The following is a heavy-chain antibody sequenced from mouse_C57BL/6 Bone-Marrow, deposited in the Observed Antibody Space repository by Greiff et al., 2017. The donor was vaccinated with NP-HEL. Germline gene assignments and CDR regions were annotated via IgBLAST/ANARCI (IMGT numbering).Heavy chain of an antibody. V-gene: IGHV5-16*01. CDR1: GFTFSDYY. CDR2: INYDGSST. J-gene: IGHJ4*01. CDR3: ARGSYAMDY. Sequence: EVNLVESEGGLVQPGSSMKLSCTASGFTFSDYYMAWVRQVPEKGLEWVANINYDGSSTYYLDSLKSRFIISRDNAKNILYLQMSSLKSEDTATYYCARGSYAMDYWGQGTSVTVSS.